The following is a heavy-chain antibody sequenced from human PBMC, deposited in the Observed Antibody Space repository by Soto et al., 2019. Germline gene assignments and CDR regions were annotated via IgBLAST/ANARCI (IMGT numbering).Heavy chain of an antibody. Sequence: SETLSLTCTVSGGSISSGVYYWSWIRQHPGKGLEWIGYIYYSGSTYYNPSLKSRVTISVDTSKNQFSLKLSSVTAADTAVYYCARAIIVRGVNPDWFDPWGQGTLVTVS. D-gene: IGHD3-10*01. CDR3: ARAIIVRGVNPDWFDP. CDR2: IYYSGST. CDR1: GGSISSGVYY. V-gene: IGHV4-31*03. J-gene: IGHJ5*02.